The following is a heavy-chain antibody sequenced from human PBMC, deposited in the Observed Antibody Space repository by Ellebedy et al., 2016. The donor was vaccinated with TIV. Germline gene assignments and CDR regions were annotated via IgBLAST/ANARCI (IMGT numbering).Heavy chain of an antibody. CDR2: INGRGGKR. V-gene: IGHV3-21*01. Sequence: GESLKISCAASGFDFSNFGMTWVRQAPGKGLEWVSSINGRGGKRHYADSVRGRFTISRDNAKNTLYLQMNSLRAEETAVYYCARDDDPNSGYDPYYYFDLWGRGTLVTVSS. J-gene: IGHJ2*01. CDR1: GFDFSNFG. D-gene: IGHD5-12*01. CDR3: ARDDDPNSGYDPYYYFDL.